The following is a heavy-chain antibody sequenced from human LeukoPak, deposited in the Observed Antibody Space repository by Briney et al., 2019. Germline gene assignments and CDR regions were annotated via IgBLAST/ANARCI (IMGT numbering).Heavy chain of an antibody. Sequence: PTETLSLTCTVSGGSISSYYWGWIRQPPGKGLEWIGSIYYSGSTYYNPSLKSRVTISVDTSKNQFSLKLSSVTAADTAVYYCAGRDYDFWSGYYDLFGYWGQGTLVTVSS. J-gene: IGHJ4*02. CDR2: IYYSGST. CDR1: GGSISSYY. CDR3: AGRDYDFWSGYYDLFGY. V-gene: IGHV4-39*01. D-gene: IGHD3-3*01.